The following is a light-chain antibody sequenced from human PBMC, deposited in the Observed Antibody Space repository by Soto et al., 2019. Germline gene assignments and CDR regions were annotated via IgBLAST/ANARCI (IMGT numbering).Light chain of an antibody. CDR2: DVS. Sequence: QSALTQPASVSGSPGQSISISCTGTSSDVGAYTFVSWYQQHPDKVPKLMIFDVSRRPSGVSDRFSGSKSGNTASLTISGLQPEDEADYYCSSYTSSSTHVFGSGTKLTVL. J-gene: IGLJ1*01. CDR3: SSYTSSSTHV. V-gene: IGLV2-14*03. CDR1: SSDVGAYTF.